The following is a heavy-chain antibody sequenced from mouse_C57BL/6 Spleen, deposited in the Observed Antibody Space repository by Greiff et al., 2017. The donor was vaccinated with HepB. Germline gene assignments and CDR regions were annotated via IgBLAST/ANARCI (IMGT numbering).Heavy chain of an antibody. D-gene: IGHD1-1*01. V-gene: IGHV7-3*01. CDR2: IRNKANGYTT. CDR1: GFTFTDYY. Sequence: EVQRVESGGGLVQPGGSLSLSCAASGFTFTDYYMSWVRQPPGKALEWLGFIRNKANGYTTEYSASVKGRFTISRDNSQSILYLQMNALRAEDSATYYCARFYGSSRGGYFDYWGQGTTLTVSS. J-gene: IGHJ2*01. CDR3: ARFYGSSRGGYFDY.